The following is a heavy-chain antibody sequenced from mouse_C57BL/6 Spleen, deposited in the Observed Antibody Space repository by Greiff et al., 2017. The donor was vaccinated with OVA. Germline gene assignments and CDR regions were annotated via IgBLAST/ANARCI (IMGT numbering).Heavy chain of an antibody. CDR2: ISGGGGNT. D-gene: IGHD2-4*01. V-gene: IGHV5-9*01. J-gene: IGHJ1*03. CDR1: GFTFSSYT. Sequence: EVQLVESGGGLVKPGGSLKLSCAASGFTFSSYTMSWVRQTPEKRLEWVATISGGGGNTYYPDSVKGRFTISRDNAKNTLYLQMSSLRSEDTALYYCARRGDYDGDWYFDVWGTGTTVTVSS. CDR3: ARRGDYDGDWYFDV.